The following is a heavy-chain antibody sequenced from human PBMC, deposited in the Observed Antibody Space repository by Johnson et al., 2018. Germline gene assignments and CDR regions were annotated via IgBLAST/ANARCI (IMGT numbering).Heavy chain of an antibody. CDR3: AKSQGSGWYYEYFQH. D-gene: IGHD6-19*01. CDR2: ISYDGSNK. V-gene: IGHV3-30*18. Sequence: QVQLGQSGGGVVQPGRSLRLSCAASGFTFSSYGMHWVRQAPGKGLEWVAVISYDGSNKYYADSVKGRFTISRDNSKNTLYLQMNSLRAEDTAVYYCAKSQGSGWYYEYFQHWGQGTLVTVSS. J-gene: IGHJ1*01. CDR1: GFTFSSYG.